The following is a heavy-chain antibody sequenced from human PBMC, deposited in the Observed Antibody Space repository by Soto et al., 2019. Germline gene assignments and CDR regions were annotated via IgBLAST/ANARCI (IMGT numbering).Heavy chain of an antibody. Sequence: SETLSLTCTVSGGSISSGDYYWSWIRQPPGKGLEWIGYIYYSGSTYYNPSLKSRVTISVDTSKNQFSLKLSSVTAADTAVYYCARAPYYYDSSGYYYFGYFDYWGQGTLVTVSS. D-gene: IGHD3-22*01. CDR1: GGSISSGDYY. CDR3: ARAPYYYDSSGYYYFGYFDY. CDR2: IYYSGST. V-gene: IGHV4-30-4*01. J-gene: IGHJ4*02.